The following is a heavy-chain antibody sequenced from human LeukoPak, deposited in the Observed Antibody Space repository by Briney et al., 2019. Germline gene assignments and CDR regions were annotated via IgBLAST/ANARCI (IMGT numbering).Heavy chain of an antibody. CDR2: ISAYNGNT. Sequence: ASVKVSCKASGYTFTSYGISWVRQAPGQGLEWMGWISAYNGNTNYAQKLQGRVTMTTDTSTSTAYMELRSLRSDDTAVYYCARVPITIFGVVITNYFDYWGQGTLVTVSS. D-gene: IGHD3-3*01. J-gene: IGHJ4*02. CDR3: ARVPITIFGVVITNYFDY. V-gene: IGHV1-18*01. CDR1: GYTFTSYG.